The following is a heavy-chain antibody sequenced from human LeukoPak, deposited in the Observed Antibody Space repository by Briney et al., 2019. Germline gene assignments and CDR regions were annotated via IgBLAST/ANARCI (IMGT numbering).Heavy chain of an antibody. V-gene: IGHV3-30*04. CDR1: GFTFSSYA. D-gene: IGHD3-3*02. CDR3: ARDLMGSSTAFFFS. Sequence: GGSLRLSCAASGFTFSSYAMHWVRQAPGKGLEWVAVISYDGSNKYYADSVKGRFTISRDNSKNTLYLQMNSLRAEDTAGYYCARDLMGSSTAFFFSWGQGTLVTVSS. J-gene: IGHJ5*02. CDR2: ISYDGSNK.